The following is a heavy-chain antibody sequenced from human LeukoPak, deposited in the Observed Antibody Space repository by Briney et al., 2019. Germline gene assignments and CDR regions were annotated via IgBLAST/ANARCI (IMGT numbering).Heavy chain of an antibody. J-gene: IGHJ3*02. CDR1: GFTFSSYG. V-gene: IGHV3-30*02. Sequence: GGSLRLSCAASGFTFSSYGMHWVRQAPGKGLEWVAFIRYDGTNKYYADSLKGRFTISRDNSKNTLYLQTNSLRPEDTAVYYCAKGPNYDILTGWRKTYNGFDIWGQGTMVTVSS. CDR3: AKGPNYDILTGWRKTYNGFDI. CDR2: IRYDGTNK. D-gene: IGHD3-9*01.